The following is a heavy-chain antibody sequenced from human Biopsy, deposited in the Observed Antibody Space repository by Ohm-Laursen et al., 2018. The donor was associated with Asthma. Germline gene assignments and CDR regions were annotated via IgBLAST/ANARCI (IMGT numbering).Heavy chain of an antibody. CDR2: INSVFGTT. J-gene: IGHJ4*02. CDR1: GGTFNTYV. V-gene: IGHV1-69*01. CDR3: ARKAGSCISRTCYSLDF. D-gene: IGHD2-2*01. Sequence: GSSVKVSCKSLGGTFNTYVIGWVRQAPGQGLEWMGGINSVFGTTTYPQKFQDRVTIPAGDSTSTVYMELSSLRSEDTAVYYCARKAGSCISRTCYSLDFWGQGTLVTVSS.